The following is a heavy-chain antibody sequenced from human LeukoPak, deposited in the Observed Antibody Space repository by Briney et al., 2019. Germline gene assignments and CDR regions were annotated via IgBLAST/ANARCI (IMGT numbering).Heavy chain of an antibody. D-gene: IGHD3-3*01. CDR2: IKQDGSEK. Sequence: GGSLRLSCEVSGFSLNSYWMSWVRQAPGRGLEWEVNIKQDGSEKHYVDSVKGRFTISRDNAKNSLYLQMNSLRAEDTALYYCAREPHDFWSGNYMDVWGKGTTATVSS. J-gene: IGHJ6*03. V-gene: IGHV3-7*01. CDR1: GFSLNSYW. CDR3: AREPHDFWSGNYMDV.